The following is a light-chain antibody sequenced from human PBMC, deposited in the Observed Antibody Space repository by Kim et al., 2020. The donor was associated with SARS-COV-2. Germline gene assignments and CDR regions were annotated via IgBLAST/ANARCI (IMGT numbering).Light chain of an antibody. J-gene: IGKJ1*01. CDR3: QQYYTWKT. CDR2: SAS. CDR1: QSVATD. V-gene: IGKV3-15*01. Sequence: SVSPGERAPLSCTASQSVATDLTWYQLKPGQPPRLLIYSASTRATGVPARFSGSGSGTEFSLTISSLQSDDFAVYYCQQYYTWKTFGQGTKVDIK.